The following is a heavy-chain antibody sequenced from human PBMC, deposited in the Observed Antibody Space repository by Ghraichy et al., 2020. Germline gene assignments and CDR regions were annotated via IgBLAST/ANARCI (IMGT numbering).Heavy chain of an antibody. CDR1: GFTFSSYA. J-gene: IGHJ5*02. CDR3: AKLKGYSYGS. CDR2: ISGSGGST. D-gene: IGHD5-18*01. V-gene: IGHV3-23*01. Sequence: GESLNISCAASGFTFSSYAMSWVRQAPGKGLEWVSAISGSGGSTYYADSVKGRFTISRDNSKNTLYLQMNSLRAEDTAVYYCAKLKGYSYGSWGQGTLVTVSS.